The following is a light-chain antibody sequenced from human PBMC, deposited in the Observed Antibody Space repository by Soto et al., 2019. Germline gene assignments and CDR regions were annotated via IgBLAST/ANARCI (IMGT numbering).Light chain of an antibody. CDR3: LQDHNYPIT. J-gene: IGKJ4*01. Sequence: AIQMAQSPSSLSASVGDRVTITCRASQGIGNDVGWYQQKPGHAPKLLIYAAATLQSGVPSRFSGSRSGTDFILTISSLQPEDFATYYCLQDHNYPITFGGGTKVDIK. CDR1: QGIGND. V-gene: IGKV1-6*02. CDR2: AAA.